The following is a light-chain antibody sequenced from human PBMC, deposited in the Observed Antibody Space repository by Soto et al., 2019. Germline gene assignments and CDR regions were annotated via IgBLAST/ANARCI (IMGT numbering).Light chain of an antibody. CDR3: QQYVHWPPGA. Sequence: EIVVTQSPATLSVSPGERVTLSCRASQSVSSSLAWYQKRPGRAPRLLIYDTSTKAAAIAARFSGSGSGTEFTLTNSSLQSEDSAIYYCQQYVHWPPGAFGQRTTVEIK. CDR2: DTS. J-gene: IGKJ1*01. V-gene: IGKV3-15*01. CDR1: QSVSSS.